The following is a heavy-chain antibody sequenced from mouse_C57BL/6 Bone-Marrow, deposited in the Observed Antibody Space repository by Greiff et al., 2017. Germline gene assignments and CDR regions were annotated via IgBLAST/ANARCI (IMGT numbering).Heavy chain of an antibody. D-gene: IGHD3-2*02. Sequence: VKLMESGAELVRPGASVTLSCKASGYTFTDYEMHWVKQTPVHGLEWIGAIDPETGGTAYNQKFKGKAILTADKSSSTAYMELRSLTSEDSAVYYCTQLRLRGGYWGQGTTLTVSS. CDR2: IDPETGGT. J-gene: IGHJ2*01. CDR3: TQLRLRGGY. CDR1: GYTFTDYE. V-gene: IGHV1-15*01.